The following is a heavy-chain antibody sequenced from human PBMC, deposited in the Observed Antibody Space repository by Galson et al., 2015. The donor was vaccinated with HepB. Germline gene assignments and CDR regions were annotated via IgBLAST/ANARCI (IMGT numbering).Heavy chain of an antibody. CDR3: ARDLGSGYGLDY. V-gene: IGHV3-33*01. CDR2: IWYDGSNK. CDR1: GFTFRSYG. J-gene: IGHJ4*02. D-gene: IGHD3-22*01. Sequence: SLRLSCAASGFTFRSYGMHWVRQAPGKGLEWVAFIWYDGSNKYYADSVKGRFTISRDNSKNTLHLQMNSLRAEDTAVYYCARDLGSGYGLDYWGQGTLVTVSS.